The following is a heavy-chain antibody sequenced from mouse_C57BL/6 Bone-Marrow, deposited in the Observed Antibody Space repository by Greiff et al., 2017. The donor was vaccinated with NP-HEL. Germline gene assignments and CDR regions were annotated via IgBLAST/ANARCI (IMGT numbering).Heavy chain of an antibody. Sequence: QVQLQQPGAELVMPGASVKLSCKASGYTFTSYWMHWVKQRPGQGLEWIGEIDPSDSYTNYNQKFKGKSTLTVDKSSSTAYMQLSSLTSEDSAVYYCARSPFYDYGSSYWYFDVWGTGTTVTVSS. D-gene: IGHD1-1*01. CDR3: ARSPFYDYGSSYWYFDV. CDR1: GYTFTSYW. J-gene: IGHJ1*03. CDR2: IDPSDSYT. V-gene: IGHV1-69*01.